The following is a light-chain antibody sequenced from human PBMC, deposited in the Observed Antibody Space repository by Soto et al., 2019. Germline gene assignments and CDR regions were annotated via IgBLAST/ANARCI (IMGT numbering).Light chain of an antibody. V-gene: IGLV2-14*03. CDR1: SSDVGAYNY. Sequence: QSALTQPSSVSGSPGQSITISCTGTSSDVGAYNYVSWYQQEPGKAPKLMIHDVSNRPSGVSNRFSGSKSGNTASLTISGLQAEDEADYYCRSYTSSDTNVXXXGTKLTVL. CDR2: DVS. CDR3: RSYTSSDTNV. J-gene: IGLJ1*01.